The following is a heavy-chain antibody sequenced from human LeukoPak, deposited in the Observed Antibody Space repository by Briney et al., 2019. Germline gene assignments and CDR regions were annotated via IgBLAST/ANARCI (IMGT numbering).Heavy chain of an antibody. CDR3: ASSTYYDFWSGYPPYYYGMDV. Sequence: GGSLRLSCAASGFTFSSYAMSWVRQAPGKGLEWVSAISGSGGSTYYADSVKGRFTISRDNSKNTLYLQMNSLRAEDTAVYYCASSTYYDFWSGYPPYYYGMDVWGQGTTVTVSS. V-gene: IGHV3-23*01. J-gene: IGHJ6*02. D-gene: IGHD3-3*01. CDR1: GFTFSSYA. CDR2: ISGSGGST.